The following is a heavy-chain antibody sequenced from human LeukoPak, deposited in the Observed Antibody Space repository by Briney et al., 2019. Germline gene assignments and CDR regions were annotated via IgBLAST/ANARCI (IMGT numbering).Heavy chain of an antibody. Sequence: ASVKVSCKASGGTFSSYAISWVRQAPGQGLEWMGWMNPNSGNTGYAQKFQGRVTMTRNTSISTAYMELSSLRSEDTAVYYCARDSIAAAAARWFDPWGQGTLVTVSS. CDR1: GGTFSSYA. CDR2: MNPNSGNT. D-gene: IGHD6-13*01. J-gene: IGHJ5*02. CDR3: ARDSIAAAAARWFDP. V-gene: IGHV1-8*02.